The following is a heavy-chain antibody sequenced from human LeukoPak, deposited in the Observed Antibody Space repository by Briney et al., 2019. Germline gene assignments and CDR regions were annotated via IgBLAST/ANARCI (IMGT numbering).Heavy chain of an antibody. CDR3: ARDLLAVPYGDWFDP. V-gene: IGHV4-4*07. D-gene: IGHD6-19*01. J-gene: IGHJ5*02. Sequence: PSETLSLTCTVSGGSISSYYWSWIRQPAGKGLEWIGRIYTSGSTNYNPSLKSRVTMSVDTSKNQFSLKLSSVTAADTAVYYCARDLLAVPYGDWFDPWGQGTLVTVSS. CDR2: IYTSGST. CDR1: GGSISSYY.